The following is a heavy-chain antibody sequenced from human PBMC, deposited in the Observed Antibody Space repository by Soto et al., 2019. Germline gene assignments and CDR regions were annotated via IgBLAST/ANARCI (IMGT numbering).Heavy chain of an antibody. D-gene: IGHD6-13*01. V-gene: IGHV4-31*03. CDR1: GGSFNSGAYY. J-gene: IGHJ5*01. Sequence: SETLSLTCTVSGGSFNSGAYYWSWIRQLPGKGLEWIGYINYRETTYYNPSLKSRVTISRDPSKRQFSLRVNSVTAADTAVYYCARVSATGTRWFDSWGQGTQVTVSS. CDR2: INYRETT. CDR3: ARVSATGTRWFDS.